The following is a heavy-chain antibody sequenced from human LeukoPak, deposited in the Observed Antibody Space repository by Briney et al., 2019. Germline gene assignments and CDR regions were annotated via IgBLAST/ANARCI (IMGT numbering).Heavy chain of an antibody. CDR3: ARDAVGYCSSTSCPWVSNWFDP. J-gene: IGHJ5*02. V-gene: IGHV1-8*01. CDR2: MNPNSGNT. D-gene: IGHD2-2*01. Sequence: ASVKVSCKASGYTFTSYDINWVRQATGQGLEWMGWMNPNSGNTGYAQKFQGRVTMTRNTSISTAYMELSSVTAADTAVYYCARDAVGYCSSTSCPWVSNWFDPWGQGTLVTVSS. CDR1: GYTFTSYD.